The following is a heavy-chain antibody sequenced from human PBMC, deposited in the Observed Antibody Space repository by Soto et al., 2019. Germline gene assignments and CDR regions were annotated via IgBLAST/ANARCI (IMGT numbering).Heavy chain of an antibody. CDR2: IYWDDDK. Sequence: QITLKESGPTLVKPTQTLTLTCTFSGFSLSTSGVGVGWIRQPPGKALEWLALIYWDDDKRYSPSLKSRLTITKDTSKTQVVLTMTNMDPVDTATYYCARAIYYGDAFDIWGQGTMVTVSS. CDR3: ARAIYYGDAFDI. CDR1: GFSLSTSGVG. D-gene: IGHD3-10*01. J-gene: IGHJ3*02. V-gene: IGHV2-5*02.